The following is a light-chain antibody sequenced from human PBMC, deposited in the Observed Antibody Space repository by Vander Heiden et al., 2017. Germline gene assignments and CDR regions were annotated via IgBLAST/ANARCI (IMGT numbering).Light chain of an antibody. CDR1: SSNIGHNH. CDR2: DSD. V-gene: IGLV1-51*01. Sequence: QSVLTQPPSVSAAPGQQVPLSSSGSSSNIGHNHVSWYQQLPGTATKIINNDSDKRPAGTPDRFSGSKSGTSATLGITGLQAGDEADYYCGSWDSSPREVFGGGTKLTVL. CDR3: GSWDSSPREV. J-gene: IGLJ2*01.